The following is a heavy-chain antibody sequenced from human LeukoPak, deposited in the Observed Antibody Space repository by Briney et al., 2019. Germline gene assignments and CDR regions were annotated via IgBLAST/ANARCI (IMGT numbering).Heavy chain of an antibody. J-gene: IGHJ4*02. CDR3: ARGVYGGNEVDY. Sequence: ASVKVSCKASGYTLTSYYMHWVRQAPGQGLEWMGWIIPNSGGSNYAEKFQGRVTMTRDTSISTAYMELSRLTSDDTAVYYCARGVYGGNEVDYWGQGTLVTVSS. CDR1: GYTLTSYY. V-gene: IGHV1-2*02. D-gene: IGHD4-23*01. CDR2: IIPNSGGS.